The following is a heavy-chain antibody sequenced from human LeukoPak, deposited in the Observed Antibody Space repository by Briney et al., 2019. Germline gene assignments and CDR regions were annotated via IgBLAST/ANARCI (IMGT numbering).Heavy chain of an antibody. V-gene: IGHV3-23*01. Sequence: GGSLRLSCAASGLPFSTHVMNRVRQAPGKGLEWVSTISGSGNSTYYADSVKGRFTISRDNAKNTLYLQMNSLRAEDTALYYCAQELKIGHWGRGTLVTVSS. CDR2: ISGSGNST. CDR1: GLPFSTHV. J-gene: IGHJ4*02. D-gene: IGHD2-21*01. CDR3: AQELKIGH.